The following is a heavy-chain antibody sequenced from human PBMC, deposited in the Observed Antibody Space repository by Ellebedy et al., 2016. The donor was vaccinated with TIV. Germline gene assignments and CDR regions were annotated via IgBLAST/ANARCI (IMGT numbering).Heavy chain of an antibody. V-gene: IGHV3-9*02. CDR2: ISWNSNTI. J-gene: IGHJ3*01. Sequence: SLKISCAASGFVSDDYSMHWVRQAPGKGLERVSSISWNSNTIAYADSVKGRFTISRDNAKSSLYLQMNGLRVEDTALYYCAKARMRLYDGLEVWGKGTMVTVSS. CDR1: GFVSDDYS. CDR3: AKARMRLYDGLEV.